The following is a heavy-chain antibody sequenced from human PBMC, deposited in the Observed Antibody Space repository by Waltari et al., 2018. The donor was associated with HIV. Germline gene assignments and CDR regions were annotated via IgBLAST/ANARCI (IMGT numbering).Heavy chain of an antibody. CDR2: IDPSDSYT. CDR3: ARHAYSRIHPHWYFDL. Sequence: EVQLVQSGAEVKKPGESLRISCKGSGYSFTSYWISWVRQMPGKGLEWMGRIDPSDSYTNYSPSFQGHVTISADKSISTAYLQWSSLKASDTAMYYCARHAYSRIHPHWYFDLWGRGTLVTVSS. CDR1: GYSFTSYW. D-gene: IGHD2-21*01. V-gene: IGHV5-10-1*01. J-gene: IGHJ2*01.